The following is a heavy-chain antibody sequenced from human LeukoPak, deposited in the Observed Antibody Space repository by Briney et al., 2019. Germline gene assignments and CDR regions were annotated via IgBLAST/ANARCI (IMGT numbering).Heavy chain of an antibody. CDR1: GGSISSYH. J-gene: IGHJ4*02. Sequence: PSETLSLTCSVSGGSISSYHWSWIRQPAGKGLEWIGRIYSSGSTNYNPSLKSRVTISGDKSKNQLSLKLSSVTAADTAVYYCARDRVGAMDFDYWGQGPLVTVSS. D-gene: IGHD1-26*01. V-gene: IGHV4-4*07. CDR3: ARDRVGAMDFDY. CDR2: IYSSGST.